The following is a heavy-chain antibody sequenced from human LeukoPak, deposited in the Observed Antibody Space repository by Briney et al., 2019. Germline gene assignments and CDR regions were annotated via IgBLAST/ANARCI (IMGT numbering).Heavy chain of an antibody. CDR1: GFTFNRCW. Sequence: GGSLRLSCVVSGFTFNRCWMNWVRQAPGKGLEWVAHINPDGRDTYYADSVKGRFTISRDNSKNTLYLQMNSLRAEDTAVYYCAKEFDDYYDSSGYYFVGNYFDYWGQGTLVTVSS. CDR2: INPDGRDT. CDR3: AKEFDDYYDSSGYYFVGNYFDY. D-gene: IGHD3-22*01. J-gene: IGHJ4*02. V-gene: IGHV3-7*03.